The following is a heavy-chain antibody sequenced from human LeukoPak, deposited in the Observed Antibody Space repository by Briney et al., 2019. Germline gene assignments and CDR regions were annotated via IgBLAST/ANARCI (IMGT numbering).Heavy chain of an antibody. CDR2: MYHSGST. Sequence: PSETLSLTCAVSGYSISSGHYWGWLRQPPGKGLEWIGSMYHSGSTYFNPSLKSRVTISVDTSKNQFSLTLSSVTAADTAVYFCARVSGSGTALDAFDIWGQGTMVIVSS. CDR3: ARVSGSGTALDAFDI. V-gene: IGHV4-38-2*01. D-gene: IGHD1-1*01. CDR1: GYSISSGHY. J-gene: IGHJ3*02.